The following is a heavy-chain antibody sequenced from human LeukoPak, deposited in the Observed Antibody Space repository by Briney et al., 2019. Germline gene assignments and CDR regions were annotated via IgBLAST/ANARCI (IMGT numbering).Heavy chain of an antibody. J-gene: IGHJ4*02. Sequence: PGGSLRLSCSASGFTFSSYAMHWVRQAPGKGLEYVSAISSNGGSTYYADSVKGRFIISRDNSKNTLYLQMSSLRAEDTAVYYCVKGCSSTSCYFDSWGQGTLVIVSS. V-gene: IGHV3-64D*06. CDR3: VKGCSSTSCYFDS. CDR1: GFTFSSYA. CDR2: ISSNGGST. D-gene: IGHD2-2*01.